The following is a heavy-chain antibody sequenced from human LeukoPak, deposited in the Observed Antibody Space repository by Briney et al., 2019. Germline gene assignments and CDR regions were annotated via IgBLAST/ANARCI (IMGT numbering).Heavy chain of an antibody. CDR2: IYYSGST. J-gene: IGHJ5*02. Sequence: SETLSLTCTVSGGSISSYYWSWIRQPPGKGLEWIGYIYYSGSTNYNPSLMSRLTISVDTSKNQFSLKLSSVPAADTAVYYCARRMNTSGWLDHWGQGTLVTVSS. CDR3: ARRMNTSGWLDH. CDR1: GGSISSYY. D-gene: IGHD6-19*01. V-gene: IGHV4-59*08.